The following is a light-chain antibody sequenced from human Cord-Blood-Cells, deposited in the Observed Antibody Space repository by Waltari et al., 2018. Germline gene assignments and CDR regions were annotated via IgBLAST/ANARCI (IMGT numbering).Light chain of an antibody. Sequence: SYELTQPPSVSVSPGQTASITCHGETLGDTYACWYQQQPGQSPVLVIYQDSKRPSGIPERFSGSNSGNTATLTISGTQAMDEADYYCQAWDSSTYVFGTGTKVTVL. CDR3: QAWDSSTYV. CDR2: QDS. CDR1: TLGDTY. J-gene: IGLJ1*01. V-gene: IGLV3-1*01.